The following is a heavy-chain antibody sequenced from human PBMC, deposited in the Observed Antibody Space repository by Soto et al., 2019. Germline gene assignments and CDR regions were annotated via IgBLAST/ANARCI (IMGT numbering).Heavy chain of an antibody. CDR3: ARGSYYSGWV. J-gene: IGHJ4*02. Sequence: PSQTLSLTCAISGDSVSRDSAAWSWIRQSPSRGLEWLGRTYYRSKWYSDYAVSVKSRITINPDTSKNQFSLQLNSVTPEDTAVYYCARGSYYSGWVWGQGTLVTVSS. D-gene: IGHD6-19*01. CDR1: GDSVSRDSAA. CDR2: TYYRSKWYS. V-gene: IGHV6-1*01.